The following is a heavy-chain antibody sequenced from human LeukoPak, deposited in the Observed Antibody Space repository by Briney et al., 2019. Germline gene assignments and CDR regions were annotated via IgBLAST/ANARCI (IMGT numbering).Heavy chain of an antibody. D-gene: IGHD5-24*01. CDR1: GFPLSDAW. Sequence: PGGSLRLSCAVSGFPLSDAWMNWVRQAPGKGLEWVSSISSSSSYIYYADSVKGRFTISRDNAKNSLYLQMNSLRAEDTAVYYCARDSDGYNFKGYDYWGQGTLVTVSS. CDR3: ARDSDGYNFKGYDY. CDR2: ISSSSSYI. J-gene: IGHJ4*02. V-gene: IGHV3-21*06.